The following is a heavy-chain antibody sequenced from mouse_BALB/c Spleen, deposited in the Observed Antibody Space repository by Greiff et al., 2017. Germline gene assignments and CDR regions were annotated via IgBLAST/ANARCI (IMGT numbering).Heavy chain of an antibody. CDR1: GYSITSGYY. V-gene: IGHV3-6*02. D-gene: IGHD1-2*01. CDR3: APTAEFAY. CDR2: ISYDGSN. J-gene: IGHJ3*01. Sequence: VQLQQSGPGLVKPSQSLSLTCSVTGYSITSGYYWNWIRQFPGNKLEWMGYISYDGSNNYNPSLKNRISITRDTSKNQFFLKLNSVTTEDTATYYCAPTAEFAYWGQGTLVTVSA.